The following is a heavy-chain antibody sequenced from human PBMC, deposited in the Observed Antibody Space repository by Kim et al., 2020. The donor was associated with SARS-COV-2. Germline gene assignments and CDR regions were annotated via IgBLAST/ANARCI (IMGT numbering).Heavy chain of an antibody. Sequence: GSLRLSCAASGFTFSSYAMSWVRQAPGKGLEWVSAISGSGGSTYYADSVKGRFTISRDNSKNTLYLQMNSLRAEDTAVYYCAKDQGGNYDFWSGYYTMYYFDYWGQGTLVTVSS. D-gene: IGHD3-3*01. V-gene: IGHV3-23*01. CDR1: GFTFSSYA. CDR3: AKDQGGNYDFWSGYYTMYYFDY. CDR2: ISGSGGST. J-gene: IGHJ4*02.